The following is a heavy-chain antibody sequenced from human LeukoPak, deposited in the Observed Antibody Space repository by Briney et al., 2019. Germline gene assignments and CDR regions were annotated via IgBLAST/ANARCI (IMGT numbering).Heavy chain of an antibody. CDR1: GFSFSGFG. J-gene: IGHJ4*02. V-gene: IGHV3-64D*06. CDR3: VKDSRRWLQNGGYFDY. Sequence: GGSLRLSCSASGFSFSGFGMHWVRQAPGKGLEYGSGISGNGGRTYYADSVKGRFTISRDYSKNTLFLQMSSLRAEDTAVYYCVKDSRRWLQNGGYFDYWGQGTLVTVSS. D-gene: IGHD5-24*01. CDR2: ISGNGGRT.